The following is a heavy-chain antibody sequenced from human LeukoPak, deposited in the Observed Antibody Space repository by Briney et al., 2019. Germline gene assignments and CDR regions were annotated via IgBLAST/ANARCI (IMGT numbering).Heavy chain of an antibody. V-gene: IGHV3-64D*09. Sequence: GGSLRLSCSASGFTFSSYAMHWVRQAPGKGLEYVSVISSNGGSTYYADSVKGRFTISRDNSKNTLYLQMSSLRAEDTAVYYCARDSGYNAFDYWGQGTLVTVSS. CDR3: ARDSGYNAFDY. J-gene: IGHJ4*02. CDR2: ISSNGGST. D-gene: IGHD5-12*01. CDR1: GFTFSSYA.